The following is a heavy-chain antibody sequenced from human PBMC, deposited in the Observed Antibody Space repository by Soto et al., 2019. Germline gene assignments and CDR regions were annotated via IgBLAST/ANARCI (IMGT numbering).Heavy chain of an antibody. J-gene: IGHJ4*02. V-gene: IGHV5-10-1*01. CDR3: ARLQAAAGDNDLTFDY. CDR2: IDPSDSYT. Sequence: GESLKISCKGSGYSFTSYWIGWVRQMPGKGLEWMGRIDPSDSYTNYSPSFQGHVTISADKSISTAYLQWSSLKASDTAIYYCARLQAAAGDNDLTFDYWGQGTLVTVSS. D-gene: IGHD6-13*01. CDR1: GYSFTSYW.